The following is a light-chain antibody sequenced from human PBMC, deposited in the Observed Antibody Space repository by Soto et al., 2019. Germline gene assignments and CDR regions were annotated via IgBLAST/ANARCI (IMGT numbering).Light chain of an antibody. V-gene: IGKV3D-20*02. J-gene: IGKJ1*01. CDR3: QQYNNWPT. Sequence: EFVLTQSPVTLCLYQGERATLSCRASQTVRNNYLAWYQQKPGQAPRLLIYDASSRATGIPDRFSGGGSGTDFTLTISRLEPEDFAVYFCQQYNNWPTFGQGTKVDIK. CDR1: QTVRNNY. CDR2: DAS.